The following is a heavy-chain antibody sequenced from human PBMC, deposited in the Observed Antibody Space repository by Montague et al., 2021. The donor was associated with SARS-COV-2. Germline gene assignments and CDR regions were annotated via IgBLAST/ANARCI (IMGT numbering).Heavy chain of an antibody. CDR1: GFTFSSYA. J-gene: IGHJ6*02. Sequence: SLSLACAASGFTFSSYAMHWVRQAPGKGLEWVAVISYDGSNKYYADSVKGRFTISRDNSKNTLYPQMNSLRAEDTAVYYCARDRDFWSGYLVFYYGMDVWGQGTTVTVSS. D-gene: IGHD3-3*01. CDR3: ARDRDFWSGYLVFYYGMDV. V-gene: IGHV3-30-3*01. CDR2: ISYDGSNK.